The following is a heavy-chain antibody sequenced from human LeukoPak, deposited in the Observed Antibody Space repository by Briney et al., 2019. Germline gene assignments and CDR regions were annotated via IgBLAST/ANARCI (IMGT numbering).Heavy chain of an antibody. D-gene: IGHD3-9*01. J-gene: IGHJ4*02. CDR3: AVPLVILTGPIDY. CDR2: ISSSGSTI. V-gene: IGHV3-48*03. CDR1: GFTLSSYE. Sequence: QPGGSLRLSCAASGFTLSSYEINWVRQAPGKGLEWVSYISSSGSTIYYADSVKGRFTISRDNARNSLYLQMDRLTPEDTAVYYCAVPLVILTGPIDYWGQGTLVTLSS.